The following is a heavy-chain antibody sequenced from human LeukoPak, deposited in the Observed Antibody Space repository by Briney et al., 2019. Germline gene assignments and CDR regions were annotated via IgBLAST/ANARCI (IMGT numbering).Heavy chain of an antibody. J-gene: IGHJ5*02. CDR3: ARETQRDFWSGFNWFDP. D-gene: IGHD3-3*01. V-gene: IGHV3-7*01. CDR1: GFTVSSNY. CDR2: IKQDGSEK. Sequence: GGSLRLSCAASGFTVSSNYMSWVRQAPGKGLEWVANIKQDGSEKYYVDSVKGRFTISRDNAKNSLYLQMNSLRAEDTAVYYCARETQRDFWSGFNWFDPWGQGTLVTVSS.